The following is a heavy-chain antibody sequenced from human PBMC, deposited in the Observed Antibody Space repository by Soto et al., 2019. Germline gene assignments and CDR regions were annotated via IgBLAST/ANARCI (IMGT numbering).Heavy chain of an antibody. Sequence: PSEPLSLTCTVSCGSVSSGSYYWSWIRQPPGKGLEWIGYIYYSGSTNYNPSLKSRVTISVDTSKNQFSLKLSSVTAADTAVYYCARDLSPTVATIKRAYGMDVWGQGTTVTVS. CDR1: CGSVSSGSYY. CDR3: ARDLSPTVATIKRAYGMDV. D-gene: IGHD5-12*01. CDR2: IYYSGST. J-gene: IGHJ6*02. V-gene: IGHV4-61*01.